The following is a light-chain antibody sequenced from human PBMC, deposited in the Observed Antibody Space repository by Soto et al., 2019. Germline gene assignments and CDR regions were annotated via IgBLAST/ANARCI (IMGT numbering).Light chain of an antibody. CDR2: AAS. V-gene: IGKV1-39*01. Sequence: DIQMTQSPSSLSASVGDRVTITCRANQTITRYLYWYQQKPGTAPKLLIYAASSLPEGVPSRFTGSGSGTDFTLTISNLKPEDFAAYSCQQSFSFPVTFGQGTKLEIK. CDR1: QTITRY. CDR3: QQSFSFPVT. J-gene: IGKJ2*01.